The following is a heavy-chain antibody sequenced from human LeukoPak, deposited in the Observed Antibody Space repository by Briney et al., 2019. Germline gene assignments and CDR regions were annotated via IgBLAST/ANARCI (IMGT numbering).Heavy chain of an antibody. Sequence: GASVKVSCKASGYTFTGYYMHWVRQAPGQGLEWMGWINPNSGGTNYAQKFQGRVTMTRDTSISTAYMELSRLRSEDTAVYYCARGDMITFGGVIAESPFDYWGQGTLVTVSS. J-gene: IGHJ4*02. CDR1: GYTFTGYY. V-gene: IGHV1-2*02. D-gene: IGHD3-16*02. CDR2: INPNSGGT. CDR3: ARGDMITFGGVIAESPFDY.